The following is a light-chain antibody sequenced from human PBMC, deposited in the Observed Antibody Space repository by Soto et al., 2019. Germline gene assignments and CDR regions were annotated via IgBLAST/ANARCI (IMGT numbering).Light chain of an antibody. V-gene: IGKV3-15*01. Sequence: EMVMTPSPALLSLSPGESAPLSCRASQSVNSNYLAWYQQHPGQPPRLLIYGISTRATGIPARFSGSGSGTEFSLTISSLQSEDFAVYYCQQYSKWPITFGQGTRLEIK. CDR3: QQYSKWPIT. CDR1: QSVNSN. J-gene: IGKJ5*01. CDR2: GIS.